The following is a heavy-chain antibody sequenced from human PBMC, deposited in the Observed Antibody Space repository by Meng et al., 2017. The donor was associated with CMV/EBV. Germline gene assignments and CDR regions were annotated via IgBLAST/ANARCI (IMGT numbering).Heavy chain of an antibody. CDR2: IYPGDSDT. CDR3: ARLASEWEPFDY. Sequence: GSLRLPCKGSGYSFTSYWIGWVRQMPGKGLEWMGIIYPGDSDTRYSPSFQGQVTISADKSISTAYLQWSSLKASDTAMYYCARLASEWEPFDYWGQGTLVTVSS. D-gene: IGHD1-26*01. J-gene: IGHJ4*02. CDR1: GYSFTSYW. V-gene: IGHV5-51*01.